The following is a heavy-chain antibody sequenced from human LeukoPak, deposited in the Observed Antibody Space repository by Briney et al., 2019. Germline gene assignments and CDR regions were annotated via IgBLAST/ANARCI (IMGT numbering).Heavy chain of an antibody. CDR3: ASEAHRGGGFDS. CDR2: IYFTGNT. J-gene: IGHJ4*02. D-gene: IGHD3-16*01. V-gene: IGHV4-39*01. CDR1: GGSISSDTYF. Sequence: SETLSLTCTVSGGSISSDTYFRGWIRQPPGKGLEWIANIYFTGNTYYNPSLKIQATISVDTSKNQFSLTLSSVTAADTAVYYCASEAHRGGGFDSWGQGTQVTVSS.